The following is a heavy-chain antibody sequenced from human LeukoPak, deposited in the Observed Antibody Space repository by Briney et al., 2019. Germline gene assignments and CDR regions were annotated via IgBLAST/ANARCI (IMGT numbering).Heavy chain of an antibody. CDR3: ARHSIAVTDDC. Sequence: SETLSLTCTVSIGSTCSSNYYWGWIRQPPGKGLEWIGSIYYSGNTSYNPSLKSRVSIAVDTSRNQFSLRLSSVTAADTAIYYCARHSIAVTDDCWGQGTLVTVSS. V-gene: IGHV4-39*01. CDR1: IGSTCSSNYY. CDR2: IYYSGNT. D-gene: IGHD6-19*01. J-gene: IGHJ4*02.